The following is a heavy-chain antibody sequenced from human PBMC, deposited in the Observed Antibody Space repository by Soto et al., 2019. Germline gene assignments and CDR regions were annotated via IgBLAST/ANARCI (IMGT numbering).Heavy chain of an antibody. V-gene: IGHV4-31*03. CDR1: GGSISSGGYY. D-gene: IGHD3-22*01. CDR3: ATYDGGGYYVDY. J-gene: IGHJ4*02. CDR2: IYYSGNT. Sequence: QVQLQESGPGLVKPSETLSLSCTVSGGSISSGGYYWSWIRQHPGKGLEWIGYIYYSGNTYYNPSLNSRVSISVDTSKNQFSLKLSAVTAADTAVYYCATYDGGGYYVDYWGQGTLVTVSS.